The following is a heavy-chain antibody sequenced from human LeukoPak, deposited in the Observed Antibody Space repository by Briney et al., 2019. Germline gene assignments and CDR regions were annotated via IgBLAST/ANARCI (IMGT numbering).Heavy chain of an antibody. CDR1: GFTFSYYS. J-gene: IGHJ6*03. Sequence: GGSLRLSCAASGFTFSYYSMNWVRQAPGKGLEWVAFIRYDGSNKYYADSVKGRFTISRDNSKNTLYLQMKSLRAEDTAVYYCAKGGGYEAQYYYYYLDVWGKGTTVTISS. D-gene: IGHD5-12*01. CDR3: AKGGGYEAQYYYYYLDV. CDR2: IRYDGSNK. V-gene: IGHV3-30*02.